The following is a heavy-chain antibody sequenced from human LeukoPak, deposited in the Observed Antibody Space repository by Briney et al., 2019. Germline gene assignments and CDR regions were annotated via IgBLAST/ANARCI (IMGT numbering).Heavy chain of an antibody. V-gene: IGHV4-30-4*01. J-gene: IGHJ3*02. CDR2: IYYSRST. D-gene: IGHD3-3*01. CDR3: ARAADYDFWSGYPNDAFDI. Sequence: PSQTLSLTCTVSGGSISSGDYYWSWIRQPPGKGLEWIGYIYYSRSTYYNPSLQSRVTISVDTSKNQFSLKLSSVTAADTAVYYCARAADYDFWSGYPNDAFDIWGQGTMVTVSS. CDR1: GGSISSGDYY.